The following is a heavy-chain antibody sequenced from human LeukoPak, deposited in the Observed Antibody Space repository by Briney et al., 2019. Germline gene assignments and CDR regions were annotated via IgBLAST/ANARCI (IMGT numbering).Heavy chain of an antibody. CDR2: IYYSGST. Sequence: SETLSLTCTVSGGSISSHYWSWIRQPPGKGLEWIGYIYYSGSTNYDPSLKSRVTISVDTFKNQFSLKLSSVTAADTAVYYCARDGYCSGGSCYLDYWGQGTLVTVSS. J-gene: IGHJ4*02. V-gene: IGHV4-59*11. CDR1: GGSISSHY. D-gene: IGHD2-15*01. CDR3: ARDGYCSGGSCYLDY.